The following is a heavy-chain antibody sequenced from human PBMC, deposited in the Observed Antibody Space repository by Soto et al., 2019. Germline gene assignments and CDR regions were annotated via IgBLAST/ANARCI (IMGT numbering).Heavy chain of an antibody. D-gene: IGHD3-10*01. CDR2: INHSGST. CDR3: ARGPNVLLWFGELWGPGNWFDP. Sequence: PSETLSLTCAVYGGSFSGYYWSWIRQPPGKGLEWIGEINHSGSTNYNPSLKSRVTISVDTSKNQFSLKLSSVTAADTAVYYCARGPNVLLWFGELWGPGNWFDPWGQGTLVTVSS. V-gene: IGHV4-34*01. CDR1: GGSFSGYY. J-gene: IGHJ5*02.